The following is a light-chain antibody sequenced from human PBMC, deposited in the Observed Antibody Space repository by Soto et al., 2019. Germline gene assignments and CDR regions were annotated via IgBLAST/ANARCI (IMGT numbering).Light chain of an antibody. Sequence: EIVLTQSPATLSLSPGNRATLSCRASESVSRYLAWYQQKPGQAPRLLIYDASNRGTGIPARFSGSGSGTDFTLTITTLEPADFSGYYCQQRSNLPSTFRRRTKVEIK. V-gene: IGKV3-11*01. CDR2: DAS. J-gene: IGKJ4*01. CDR1: ESVSRY. CDR3: QQRSNLPST.